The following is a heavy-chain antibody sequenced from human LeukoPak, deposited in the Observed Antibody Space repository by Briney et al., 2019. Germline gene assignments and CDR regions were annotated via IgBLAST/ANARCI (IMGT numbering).Heavy chain of an antibody. CDR1: GFTFSSYS. V-gene: IGHV3-23*01. Sequence: GGSLRLSCAASGFTFSSYSMNWVRQAPGKGLEWVSAISGSGGSTYYADSVKGRFTISRDNSKNTLYLQMNSLRAEDTAVYYCAKDTDGNIVVVPAAIPDWFDPWGQGTLVTVSS. CDR2: ISGSGGST. J-gene: IGHJ5*02. D-gene: IGHD2-2*01. CDR3: AKDTDGNIVVVPAAIPDWFDP.